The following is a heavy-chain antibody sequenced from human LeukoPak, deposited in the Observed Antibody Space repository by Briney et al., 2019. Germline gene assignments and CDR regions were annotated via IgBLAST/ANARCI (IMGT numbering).Heavy chain of an antibody. CDR3: ARDRGFEELVPFDY. CDR1: GGSISSYY. Sequence: SETLSLTCTVSGGSISSYYWSWIRQPPGKGLEWIGYIYYSGSTNYNPSLKSRVTISVDTSKNQFSLKLSFVTAADTAVYYCARDRGFEELVPFDYWGQGTLVTVSS. V-gene: IGHV4-59*01. CDR2: IYYSGST. D-gene: IGHD1-26*01. J-gene: IGHJ4*02.